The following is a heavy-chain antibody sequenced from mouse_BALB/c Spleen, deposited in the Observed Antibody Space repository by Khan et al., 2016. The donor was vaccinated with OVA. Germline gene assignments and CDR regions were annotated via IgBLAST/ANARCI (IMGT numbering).Heavy chain of an antibody. CDR1: GFNIKDYY. V-gene: IGHV14-1*02. Sequence: VQLKESGAELVRPGALVKLSCKASGFNIKDYYIHWVKQRPEQGLEWIGWIDPENGNTIYDQKFKGKANITADTSSNTAYMHFSSLTSEDTAVYYCARAGYSPWFAYWGQGTLVTVSA. D-gene: IGHD2-3*01. CDR3: ARAGYSPWFAY. CDR2: IDPENGNT. J-gene: IGHJ3*01.